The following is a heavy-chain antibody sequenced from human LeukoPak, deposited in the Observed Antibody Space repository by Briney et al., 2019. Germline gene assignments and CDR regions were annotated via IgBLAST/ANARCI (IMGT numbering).Heavy chain of an antibody. CDR2: ISSSGGST. CDR1: GFTFSSYA. J-gene: IGHJ4*02. CDR3: AKNKGGIVVVPAASPPYYFDY. Sequence: PGGSLRLSCAASGFTFSSYAMSWVRQAPGKGLEWVSAISSSGGSTYYADSVKGRFTISRDNSKNTLYLQMNSLRAEDTAVYYCAKNKGGIVVVPAASPPYYFDYWGQGTLVTVSS. D-gene: IGHD2-2*01. V-gene: IGHV3-23*01.